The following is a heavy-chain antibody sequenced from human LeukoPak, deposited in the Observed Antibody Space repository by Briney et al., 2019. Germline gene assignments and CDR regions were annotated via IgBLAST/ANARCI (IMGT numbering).Heavy chain of an antibody. D-gene: IGHD4-17*01. J-gene: IGHJ1*01. CDR3: ARDRTEDYGDREYFQH. V-gene: IGHV3-30*01. Sequence: GGSLRLSCAASGFTFSTYAMHWVRQTPGKGLEWVAVISYDGSNKYYADSVKGRFTISRDNSKNTLYLQMNSLRSEDTAVYYCARDRTEDYGDREYFQHWGQGTLVTVSS. CDR2: ISYDGSNK. CDR1: GFTFSTYA.